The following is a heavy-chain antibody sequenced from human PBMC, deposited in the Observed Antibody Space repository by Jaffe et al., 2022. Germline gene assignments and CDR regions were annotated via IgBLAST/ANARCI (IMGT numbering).Heavy chain of an antibody. CDR3: ARTDQGEYYDRASPPDPIDY. CDR2: IIPILGIA. J-gene: IGHJ4*02. V-gene: IGHV1-69*02. CDR1: GGTFSSYT. Sequence: QVQLVQSGAEVKKPGSSVKVSCKASGGTFSSYTISWVRQAPGQGLEWMGRIIPILGIANYAQKFQGRVTITADKSTSTAYMELSSLRSEDTAVYYCARTDQGEYYDRASPPDPIDYWGQGTLVTVSS. D-gene: IGHD3-22*01.